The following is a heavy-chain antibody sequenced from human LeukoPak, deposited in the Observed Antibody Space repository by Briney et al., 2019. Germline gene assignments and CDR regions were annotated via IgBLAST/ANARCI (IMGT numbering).Heavy chain of an antibody. CDR1: GGSISSTSYY. D-gene: IGHD3-3*01. CDR3: ARDFRGGYDFWSGYYTPYYFDY. Sequence: SETLSLTCTVSGGSISSTSYYWGWIRQPPGKGLEWIGNIYYSGSTYYNPSLKSRVTISVDTSKNQFSLKLSSVTAADTAVYYCARDFRGGYDFWSGYYTPYYFDYWGQGTLVTVSP. J-gene: IGHJ4*02. CDR2: IYYSGST. V-gene: IGHV4-39*07.